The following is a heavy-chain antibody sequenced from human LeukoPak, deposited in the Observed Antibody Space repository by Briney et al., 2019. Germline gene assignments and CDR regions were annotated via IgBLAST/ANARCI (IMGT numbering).Heavy chain of an antibody. CDR2: IYYSGST. D-gene: IGHD3-9*01. Sequence: PSETLSLTCTVSGGSISSYYWSWIRQPPGKGLEWVGYIYYSGSTNYNPSLKSRVTISVDTSKNQFSLKLSSATAADTAVYYCARVIGDFDWLHSYYFDYWGQGTLVTVSS. V-gene: IGHV4-59*01. CDR3: ARVIGDFDWLHSYYFDY. CDR1: GGSISSYY. J-gene: IGHJ4*02.